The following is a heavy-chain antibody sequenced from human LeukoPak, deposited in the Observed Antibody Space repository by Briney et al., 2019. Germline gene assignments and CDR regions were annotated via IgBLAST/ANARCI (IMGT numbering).Heavy chain of an antibody. D-gene: IGHD3-10*01. Sequence: GGSLRLSCAASGFTFSSYAMSWVRQAPGKGLEWVSAISGGADSTFYADSVKGRFTISRDNSKNTLYLQMNSLRAEDTAVYYCARDYLYYYGSGSYSPLGYYYGMDVWGQGTTVTVSS. J-gene: IGHJ6*02. CDR2: ISGGADST. CDR1: GFTFSSYA. V-gene: IGHV3-23*01. CDR3: ARDYLYYYGSGSYSPLGYYYGMDV.